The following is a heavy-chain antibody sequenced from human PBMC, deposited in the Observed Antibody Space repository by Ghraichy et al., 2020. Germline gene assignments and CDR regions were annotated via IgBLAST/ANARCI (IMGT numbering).Heavy chain of an antibody. CDR2: INPNSGGT. D-gene: IGHD2-21*01. J-gene: IGHJ4*02. CDR1: GYTFTGYY. CDR3: ARALPGGDIYFDY. Sequence: ASVKVSCKASGYTFTGYYMHWVRQAPGQGLEWMGWINPNSGGTNYAQKFQGRVTMTRDTSISTAYMELSRLRSDDTAVYYCARALPGGDIYFDYWGQGTLVTVSS. V-gene: IGHV1-2*02.